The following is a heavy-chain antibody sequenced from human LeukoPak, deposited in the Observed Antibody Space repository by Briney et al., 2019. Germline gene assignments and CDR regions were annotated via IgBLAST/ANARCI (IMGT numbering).Heavy chain of an antibody. J-gene: IGHJ4*02. CDR1: GFTFSSYE. D-gene: IGHD6-19*01. V-gene: IGHV3-48*03. Sequence: GGSLRLSCAASGFTFSSYEMDWVRQAPGKGLEWVSYISSGSTIYDADSVKGRFTISRNNAKNSLYLQMNSLRAEDTAVYYCARESMAVAGAPFDYWVQGTLVTVSS. CDR2: ISSGSTI. CDR3: ARESMAVAGAPFDY.